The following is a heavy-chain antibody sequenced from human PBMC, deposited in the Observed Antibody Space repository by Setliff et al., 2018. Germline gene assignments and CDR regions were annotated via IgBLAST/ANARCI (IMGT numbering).Heavy chain of an antibody. CDR3: AREHGYSYGQTYYYYGMDV. D-gene: IGHD5-18*01. Sequence: PSETLSLTCTVSGGSISSYYWSWIRQPPGKGLEWIGYIYYSGSTNYNPSLKSRVTISVDTSKNQFSLKLGSVTAADTAVYYCAREHGYSYGQTYYYYGMDVWGQGTTVTVSS. CDR1: GGSISSYY. J-gene: IGHJ6*02. V-gene: IGHV4-59*01. CDR2: IYYSGST.